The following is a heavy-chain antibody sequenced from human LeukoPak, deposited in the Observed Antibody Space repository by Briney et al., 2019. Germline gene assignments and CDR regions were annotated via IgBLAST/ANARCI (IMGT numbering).Heavy chain of an antibody. V-gene: IGHV3-33*01. J-gene: IGHJ4*02. CDR1: GFTFSSYG. CDR3: SSSLDY. CDR2: IWYDGSNK. Sequence: GGSLRLSCAASGFTFSSYGMHWVRQAPGKGLEWVAVIWYDGSNKYYADSVKGRFTISRDDSKNTAYLQMNSLKTEDTAVYYCSSSLDYWGQGTLVTVSS. D-gene: IGHD2-2*01.